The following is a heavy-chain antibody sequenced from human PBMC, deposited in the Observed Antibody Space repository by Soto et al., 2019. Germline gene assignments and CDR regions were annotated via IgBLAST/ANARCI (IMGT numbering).Heavy chain of an antibody. D-gene: IGHD6-19*01. CDR3: ATSGGGWYLY. J-gene: IGHJ4*02. Sequence: QVQLVQSGAEVKKPGASVKVSCKASGYTFSSYDINWVRQATGPGLEWMGWLNPNSGDTGYAQKFQGRVTLTRNTSINPAYIELSSLTSDDTAVYYCATSGGGWYLYWGQGTLVTVSS. CDR1: GYTFSSYD. V-gene: IGHV1-8*01. CDR2: LNPNSGDT.